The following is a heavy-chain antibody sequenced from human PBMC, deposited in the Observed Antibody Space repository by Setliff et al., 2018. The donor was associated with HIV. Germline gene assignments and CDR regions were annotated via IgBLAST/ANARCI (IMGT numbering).Heavy chain of an antibody. D-gene: IGHD3-16*01. J-gene: IGHJ4*02. CDR1: GYTFTDYY. V-gene: IGHV1-2*02. CDR3: ARWQEAYSYYFDS. Sequence: ASVKVSCKASGYTFTDYYIHWARQAPGQGLEWMGWIYPNTGGTNYAQKFRGRVTLPRDTSINTAYMELSRLTSDDTAVYYCARWQEAYSYYFDSWGQGTLVTVSS. CDR2: IYPNTGGT.